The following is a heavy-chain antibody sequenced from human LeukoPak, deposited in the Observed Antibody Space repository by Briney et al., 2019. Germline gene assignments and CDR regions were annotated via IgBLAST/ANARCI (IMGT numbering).Heavy chain of an antibody. J-gene: IGHJ5*02. CDR3: ARGAPGGPRTFDP. CDR2: ISSSGSSI. Sequence: GGSLRLSCAASGFTFSDYYMSWIRQAPGKGLEWVSYISSSGSSIYYADSVKGRFTISRDNAKNSLFLQMSSLRAEDTALYHCARGAPGGPRTFDPWGQGTLVTVSS. D-gene: IGHD3-10*01. CDR1: GFTFSDYY. V-gene: IGHV3-11*01.